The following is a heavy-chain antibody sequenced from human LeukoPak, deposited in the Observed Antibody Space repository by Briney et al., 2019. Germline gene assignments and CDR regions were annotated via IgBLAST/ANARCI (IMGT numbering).Heavy chain of an antibody. Sequence: GGSLRLSCVASGFTFSSYAMSWVRQAPGKGLEWVSAISGSGVTTHYAGSVKGRFSISRDNSKNILYPQMNSLRAEDTALYYCAKKVVVGATSPYSDFQDWGQGTLVTVSS. V-gene: IGHV3-23*01. D-gene: IGHD1-26*01. J-gene: IGHJ1*01. CDR1: GFTFSSYA. CDR2: ISGSGVTT. CDR3: AKKVVVGATSPYSDFQD.